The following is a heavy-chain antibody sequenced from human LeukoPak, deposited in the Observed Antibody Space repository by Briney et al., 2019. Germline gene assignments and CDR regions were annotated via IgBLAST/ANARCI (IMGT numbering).Heavy chain of an antibody. J-gene: IGHJ5*02. V-gene: IGHV4-4*07. CDR1: GGSISSYY. Sequence: SETLSLTCTVSGGSISSYYWSWIRQPAGKGLEWIGRIYTSGSTNYNPSLKSRVTMSVDTSKNQFSLKLSSVTAADTAVYYCARDLHGSGSTRHSWFDPWGQGTLVTVSS. D-gene: IGHD3-10*01. CDR3: ARDLHGSGSTRHSWFDP. CDR2: IYTSGST.